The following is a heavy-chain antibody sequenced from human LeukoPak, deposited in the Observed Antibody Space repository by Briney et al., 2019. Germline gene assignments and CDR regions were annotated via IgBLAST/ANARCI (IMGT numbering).Heavy chain of an antibody. J-gene: IGHJ4*02. CDR2: ISSSSSFI. CDR3: ARDPPLGSSSTISCPHLDY. Sequence: GGSLRLSCAASGFTFSRYSMNWVRQAPGKGLEWDSSISSSSSFIYYADSVKGRFTISRDNAKNSLYLQMNSLRAEDTAVYYCARDPPLGSSSTISCPHLDYWGQRTLVTVSS. V-gene: IGHV3-21*01. D-gene: IGHD2-2*01. CDR1: GFTFSRYS.